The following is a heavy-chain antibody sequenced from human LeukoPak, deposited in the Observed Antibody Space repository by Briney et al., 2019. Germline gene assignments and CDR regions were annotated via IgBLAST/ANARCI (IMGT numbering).Heavy chain of an antibody. D-gene: IGHD2-8*01. Sequence: SETLSLTCTVSGGSISSSSYYWGWIRQPPGKGLEWIGSIYYSGSTYYNPSLKSRVTISVDTSKNQFSLKLSSVTAADTAVYYCARGGPDIVLMVRRGRRNWFDPWGQGTLVTVSS. CDR3: ARGGPDIVLMVRRGRRNWFDP. CDR1: GGSISSSSYY. V-gene: IGHV4-39*01. CDR2: IYYSGST. J-gene: IGHJ5*02.